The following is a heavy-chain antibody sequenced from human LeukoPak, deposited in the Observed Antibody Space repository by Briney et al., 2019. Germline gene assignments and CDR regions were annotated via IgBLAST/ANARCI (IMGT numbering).Heavy chain of an antibody. Sequence: AGGSLRLSCAASGFTFSNYGMHWVRQAPGKGLDWVAVIWYDGSYKYYADSVKGRFTISRDNSKNTLYLQMNSLRAEDTAVYYCEGTYYYDSSDDYWGQGTLVTVSS. CDR3: EGTYYYDSSDDY. CDR1: GFTFSNYG. D-gene: IGHD3-22*01. V-gene: IGHV3-33*01. J-gene: IGHJ4*02. CDR2: IWYDGSYK.